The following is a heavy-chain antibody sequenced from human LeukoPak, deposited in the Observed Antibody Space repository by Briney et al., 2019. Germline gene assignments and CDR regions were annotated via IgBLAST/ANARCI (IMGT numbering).Heavy chain of an antibody. CDR1: GGSISSSSYY. CDR2: IYYSGST. V-gene: IGHV4-39*07. CDR3: ARTTEGYAGGPGYSYYYYMDV. Sequence: PSETLSLTCTVSGGSISSSSYYWGWIRQPPGKGLEWIGSIYYSGSTYYNPSLKSRVTISVDTSKNQFSLKLSSVTAADTAVYYCARTTEGYAGGPGYSYYYYMDVWGKGTTVTISS. D-gene: IGHD5-12*01. J-gene: IGHJ6*03.